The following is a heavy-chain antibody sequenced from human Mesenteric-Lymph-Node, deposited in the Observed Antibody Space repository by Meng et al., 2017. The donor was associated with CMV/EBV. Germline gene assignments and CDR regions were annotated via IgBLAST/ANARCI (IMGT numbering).Heavy chain of an antibody. CDR3: ARDPTYCSSTSCYIY. CDR2: IYGGGST. V-gene: IGHV3-53*01. J-gene: IGHJ4*02. D-gene: IGHD2-2*01. CDR1: GFIVSNNY. Sequence: GESLKISCAASGFIVSNNYMSWVRQAPGKGLEWVSVIYGGGSTYYADSVKGRFTTSRDNPKNTVYLQMNSLRAEDTAVYYCARDPTYCSSTSCYIYWGRGTLVTVSS.